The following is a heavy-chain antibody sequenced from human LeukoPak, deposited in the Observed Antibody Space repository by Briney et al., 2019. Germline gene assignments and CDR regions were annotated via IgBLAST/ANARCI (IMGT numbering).Heavy chain of an antibody. J-gene: IGHJ4*02. Sequence: PGGTLRLSCVASGFTFSSYGMSWVRQAPGKGLEWVSAIRGSGGSTYYADSVKGRFTISRDNSKNTLYLQMNSLRAEDTAVYYCAKHGFGVFEGYWGQGTLVTVSS. V-gene: IGHV3-23*01. CDR3: AKHGFGVFEGY. CDR1: GFTFSSYG. D-gene: IGHD3-10*01. CDR2: IRGSGGST.